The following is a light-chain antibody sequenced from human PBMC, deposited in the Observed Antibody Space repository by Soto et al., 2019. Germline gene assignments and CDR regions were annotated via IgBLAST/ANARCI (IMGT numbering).Light chain of an antibody. CDR2: GAS. V-gene: IGKV3-20*01. J-gene: IGKJ1*01. Sequence: EIVLTQSPVTLSLSPVERSTLSCRASQSVSSSLAWYQQKPGQAPRLLIYGASSGATGIPDRFSGSGSGTDFTLTISGLEPEDFAVYYCQQYGSSPETFGQGTKVDI. CDR1: QSVSSS. CDR3: QQYGSSPET.